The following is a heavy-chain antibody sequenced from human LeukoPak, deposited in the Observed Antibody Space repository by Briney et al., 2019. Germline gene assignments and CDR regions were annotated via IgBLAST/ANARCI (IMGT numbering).Heavy chain of an antibody. CDR2: IYSGGST. CDR1: GFSVSNNY. V-gene: IGHV3-53*04. CDR3: ARGMQQQLGWFDP. J-gene: IGHJ5*02. Sequence: GGSLRLSCAASGFSVSNNYMSWVRQAPGKGLEWVSIIYSGGSTYYADSVKGRFTISRNNSKNTLYLQMNSLRTDDTAVYYCARGMQQQLGWFDPWGQGTLVTVSS. D-gene: IGHD6-13*01.